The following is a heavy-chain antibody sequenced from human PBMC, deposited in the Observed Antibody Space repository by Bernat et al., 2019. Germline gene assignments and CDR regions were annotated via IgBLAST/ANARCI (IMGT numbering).Heavy chain of an antibody. V-gene: IGHV3-74*01. CDR2: MNSDRSST. D-gene: IGHD3-16*01. Sequence: EVQLVESGGGLVQPGGSLRLSCAASGFTFSSYWMHWVRQAPRKGLVWVSRMNSDRSSTSYAYSGKGRFTISRDNAKNTLYLQMNSLRAEDTAVYYCARDGSDYVWGSYKGAFDIWGQGTMVTVSS. CDR1: GFTFSSYW. CDR3: ARDGSDYVWGSYKGAFDI. J-gene: IGHJ3*02.